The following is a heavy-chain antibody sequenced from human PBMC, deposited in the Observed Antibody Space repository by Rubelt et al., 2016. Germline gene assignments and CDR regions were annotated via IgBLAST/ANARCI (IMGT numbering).Heavy chain of an antibody. D-gene: IGHD1-1*01. CDR2: ISYSGSA. CDR1: GDSISSYY. Sequence: QVQLQESGPGLVKPSETLSLPCTVSGDSISSYYWSWIRQPPGQGLEWIGSISYSGSANYNPSLKHRVAISGAPSKKQVSRKRGSVTAADTAVYYCARHRIDLGGNDVGFDSWGQGTLVTVSS. J-gene: IGHJ4*02. CDR3: ARHRIDLGGNDVGFDS. V-gene: IGHV4-59*08.